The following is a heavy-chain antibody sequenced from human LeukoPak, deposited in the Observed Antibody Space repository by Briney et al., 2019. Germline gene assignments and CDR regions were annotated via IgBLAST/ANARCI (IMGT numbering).Heavy chain of an antibody. CDR2: IYYSGST. Sequence: SETLSPTCTVSGGSISSYYWSWIRQPPGKGLEWIGYIYYSGSTNCNPSLKSRVTISVDTSKNQFSLKLSSVTAADTAVYYCARGHPAAHRAFDIWGQGTMVTVSS. D-gene: IGHD2-2*01. V-gene: IGHV4-59*01. CDR3: ARGHPAAHRAFDI. CDR1: GGSISSYY. J-gene: IGHJ3*02.